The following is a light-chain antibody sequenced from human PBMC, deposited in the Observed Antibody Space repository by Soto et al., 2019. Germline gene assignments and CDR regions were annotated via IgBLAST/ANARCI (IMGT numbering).Light chain of an antibody. V-gene: IGLV2-8*01. CDR2: EVN. Sequence: LTQPPSASGSPRQSVSISCTGTSSDVGGYNYVSWYQQHPGKAPKLMIYEVNKRPSGVPDRLSGSKSDNTASLTVSGLQAEDAADYYCSSYAGSSNVFGTGTKVTV. CDR1: SSDVGGYNY. CDR3: SSYAGSSNV. J-gene: IGLJ1*01.